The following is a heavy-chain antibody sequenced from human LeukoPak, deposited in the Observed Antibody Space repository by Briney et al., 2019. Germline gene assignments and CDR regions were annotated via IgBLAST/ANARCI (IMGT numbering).Heavy chain of an antibody. CDR2: IYPGDSDT. CDR3: ARRLYSSSSSFWFNP. J-gene: IGHJ5*02. V-gene: IGHV5-51*01. Sequence: GESLKISCKGSGYNFTSYWIGWVRQMPGKGLEWMGIIYPGDSDTTYSPSFQGQVTISADKSISTAYLQWSSLKASDSAMYYCARRLYSSSSSFWFNPWGQGTLVTVSS. CDR1: GYNFTSYW. D-gene: IGHD6-13*01.